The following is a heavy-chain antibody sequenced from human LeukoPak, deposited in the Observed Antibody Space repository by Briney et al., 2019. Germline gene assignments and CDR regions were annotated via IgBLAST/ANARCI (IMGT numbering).Heavy chain of an antibody. V-gene: IGHV1-46*01. CDR1: GYTFPSYF. Sequence: ASVKVACKASGYTFPSYFMHWVRQAPGQGLEWMGIINPTGGSTTYAQKFQGRVTMTRDTSTSTVYMELSSLRSDDTAVYYCARTAARRFDYWGQGTLVTVSS. CDR2: INPTGGST. J-gene: IGHJ4*02. CDR3: ARTAARRFDY. D-gene: IGHD6-6*01.